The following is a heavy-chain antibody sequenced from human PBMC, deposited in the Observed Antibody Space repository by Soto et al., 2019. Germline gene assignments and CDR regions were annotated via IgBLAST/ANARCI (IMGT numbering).Heavy chain of an antibody. D-gene: IGHD2-15*01. CDR2: ISSSSRYI. CDR1: GFTFSSYS. CDR3: ARDLPDCSGGSCYSVEYYYGMDV. V-gene: IGHV3-21*01. Sequence: GGSLRLSCAASGFTFSSYSMNWVRQAPGKGLEWVSSISSSSRYIYYADSVKGRFTISRDNAKNALYLQMNSLRAEDTAVYYCARDLPDCSGGSCYSVEYYYGMDVWGQGTTVTVSS. J-gene: IGHJ6*02.